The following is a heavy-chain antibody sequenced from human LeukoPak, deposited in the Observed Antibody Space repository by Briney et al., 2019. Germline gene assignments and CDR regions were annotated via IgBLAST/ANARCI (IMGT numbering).Heavy chain of an antibody. CDR1: GFTFTTYA. CDR3: AIGPPYGGYSD. J-gene: IGHJ4*02. D-gene: IGHD5-12*01. Sequence: GGSLRLSCAASGFTFTTYAMTWVRQAPGKGPEWVSSISGSGGRTYYADSLKGRFTISRDNSKNTLYLQMNSLRPEDTAVYSGAIGPPYGGYSDWGQGTLVTVST. CDR2: ISGSGGRT. V-gene: IGHV3-23*01.